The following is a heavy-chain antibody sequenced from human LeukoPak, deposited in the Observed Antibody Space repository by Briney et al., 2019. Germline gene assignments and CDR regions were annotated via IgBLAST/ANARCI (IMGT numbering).Heavy chain of an antibody. J-gene: IGHJ4*02. CDR3: ARVRPVIVVVDY. CDR1: GGSISSSSYY. Sequence: SETLSLTCTVSGGSISSSSYYWGWIRQPPGKGLEWIGSIYYSGSTYYNPSLKSRVTISVDTSKNQFSLKLSSVTAADTAVYYCARVRPVIVVVDYWGQGTLVTVSS. V-gene: IGHV4-39*07. D-gene: IGHD3-22*01. CDR2: IYYSGST.